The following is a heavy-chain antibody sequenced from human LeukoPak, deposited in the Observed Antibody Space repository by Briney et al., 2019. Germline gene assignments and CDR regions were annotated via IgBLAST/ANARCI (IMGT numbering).Heavy chain of an antibody. CDR2: IYSTGST. CDR1: GGSISSYY. Sequence: SETLSLTCPVSGGSISSYYWSWIRQPAGKGLEGIGRIYSTGSTNYNPSLKSRVTMSVDTSKNQFSLRLRSVTAADTAVYYCARQIASAGTAGFDFWGQGALVTVSS. V-gene: IGHV4-4*07. D-gene: IGHD6-13*01. J-gene: IGHJ4*02. CDR3: ARQIASAGTAGFDF.